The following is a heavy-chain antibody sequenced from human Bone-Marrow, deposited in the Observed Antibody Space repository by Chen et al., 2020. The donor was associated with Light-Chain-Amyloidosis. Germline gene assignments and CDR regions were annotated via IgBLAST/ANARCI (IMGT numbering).Heavy chain of an antibody. J-gene: IGHJ4*02. V-gene: IGHV1-18*04. CDR3: VRDNDKQEALPGT. D-gene: IGHD1-7*01. CDR2: IRFYNGHT. CDR1: GDSFSMYG. Sequence: QVQLVQSGAEVKKPGASVKVSCKASGDSFSMYGIAWVRQAPGQGLEWMGWIRFYNGHTNCAQKFQRRVTVTIDKSITTAYMALRSLTSDDTAIYYCVRDNDKQEALPGTWGQGTLVTVSS.